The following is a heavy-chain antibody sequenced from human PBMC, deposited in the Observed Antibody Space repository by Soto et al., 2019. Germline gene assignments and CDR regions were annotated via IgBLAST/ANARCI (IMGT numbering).Heavy chain of an antibody. CDR2: INHSGST. D-gene: IGHD3-3*01. CDR1: GGSFSGYY. J-gene: IGHJ6*03. Sequence: SETLSLTCAVYGGSFSGYYWSWIRQPPGKGLEWIGEINHSGSTNYNSPLKSRVTISVDTSKNQFSLKLSSVSAADTAVYYCARGRYDFWSGYPLTYYYYMDVWGKGTTVTVSS. V-gene: IGHV4-34*01. CDR3: ARGRYDFWSGYPLTYYYYMDV.